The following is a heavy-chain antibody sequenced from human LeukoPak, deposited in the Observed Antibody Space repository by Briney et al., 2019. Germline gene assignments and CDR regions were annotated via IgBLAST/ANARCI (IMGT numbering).Heavy chain of an antibody. CDR2: INTDGSST. Sequence: GGSLRLSCAASGFTFDDYAMHWVRQAPGKGLVWVSRINTDGSSTSYADSVKGRFTISRDNAKNTLYLQMNSLRAEDTAVYYCAREQMGLAAADYYFDYWGQGTLVTVSS. D-gene: IGHD6-13*01. V-gene: IGHV3-74*01. J-gene: IGHJ4*02. CDR3: AREQMGLAAADYYFDY. CDR1: GFTFDDYA.